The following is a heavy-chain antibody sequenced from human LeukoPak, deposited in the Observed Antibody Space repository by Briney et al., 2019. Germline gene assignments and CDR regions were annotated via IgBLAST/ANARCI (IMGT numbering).Heavy chain of an antibody. CDR1: GFTFSSYA. CDR2: ISGSGGST. Sequence: GGSLRLSCAASGFTFSSYAMSWVRQAPGKGLEWVSSISGSGGSTYYADSVKGRFTISRDNSKNTLYLQMNSLRAEDTAVYYCASVTDHSNHGGYWGQGTLVTVSS. CDR3: ASVTDHSNHGGY. V-gene: IGHV3-23*01. D-gene: IGHD4-11*01. J-gene: IGHJ4*02.